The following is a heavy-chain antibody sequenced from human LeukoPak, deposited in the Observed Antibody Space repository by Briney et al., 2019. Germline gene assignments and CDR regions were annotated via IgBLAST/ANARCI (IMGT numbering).Heavy chain of an antibody. V-gene: IGHV4-39*07. CDR3: ARGVSY. CDR2: IYYSGST. J-gene: IGHJ4*02. D-gene: IGHD2-21*01. Sequence: SETLSLTCIVSGGSISSSSYYWAWIRQPPGKGLEWIASIYYSGSTYYNPSLKSRVTISLDTSKNQFSLRLSSVTAADTAVYYCARGVSYWGRGTLVTVSS. CDR1: GGSISSSSYY.